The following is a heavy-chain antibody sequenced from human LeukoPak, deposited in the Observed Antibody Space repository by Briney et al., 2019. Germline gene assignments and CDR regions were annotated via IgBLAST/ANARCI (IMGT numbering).Heavy chain of an antibody. Sequence: SETLSLTCTVSGGSISSYYWSWIRQPPGKGLEWIGYIYYSGSTNYNPSLKSRVTISVDTSKNQFSLKLSSVTAADTAVYYCARGRTYYYDSLDYWGQGTLVTVSS. CDR3: ARGRTYYYDSLDY. D-gene: IGHD3-22*01. CDR2: IYYSGST. CDR1: GGSISSYY. V-gene: IGHV4-59*01. J-gene: IGHJ4*02.